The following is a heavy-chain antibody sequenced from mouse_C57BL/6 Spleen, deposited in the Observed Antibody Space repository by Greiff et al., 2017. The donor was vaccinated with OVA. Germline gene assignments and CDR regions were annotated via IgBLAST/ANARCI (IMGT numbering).Heavy chain of an antibody. V-gene: IGHV1-15*01. CDR1: GYTFTDFE. D-gene: IGHD1-1*01. J-gene: IGHJ4*01. Sequence: QVQLQQSGAELVRPGASVTLSCKASGYTFTDFEMHWVKQTPVHGLEWIGAIDPETGGTAYNQKFKGKAILTADKSSSTAYLELRSLTAAQSAVYYCTRSATVVATDYAMDYWGQGTSVTVSS. CDR2: IDPETGGT. CDR3: TRSATVVATDYAMDY.